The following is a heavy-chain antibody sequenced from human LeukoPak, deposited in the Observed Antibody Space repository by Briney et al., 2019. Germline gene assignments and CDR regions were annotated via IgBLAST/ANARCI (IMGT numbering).Heavy chain of an antibody. CDR1: GGSFSGYY. D-gene: IGHD6-19*01. CDR3: ARGAQIAVAGNFDY. J-gene: IGHJ4*02. Sequence: PSETLSLTCAVYGGSFSGYYWSWIRQPPGKGLEWIGEINHSGSTNYNPSLKSRVTISVDTSKNQFSLKLSSVTAADTAAYYCARGAQIAVAGNFDYWGQGTLVTVSS. V-gene: IGHV4-34*01. CDR2: INHSGST.